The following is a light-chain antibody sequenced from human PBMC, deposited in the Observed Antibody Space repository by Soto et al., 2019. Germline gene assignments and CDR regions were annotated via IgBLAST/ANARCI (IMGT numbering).Light chain of an antibody. CDR1: QSVSSY. CDR3: QQYNSYS. V-gene: IGKV3-11*01. CDR2: DAS. J-gene: IGKJ1*01. Sequence: EIVLTHSPATLSLCPWERATLACRASQSVSSYLAWYQQKPGQAPRLLIYDASNRATGIPARFSGSGSGTDFTLTISSLQPDDFATYYCQQYNSYSLGQGTKVDIK.